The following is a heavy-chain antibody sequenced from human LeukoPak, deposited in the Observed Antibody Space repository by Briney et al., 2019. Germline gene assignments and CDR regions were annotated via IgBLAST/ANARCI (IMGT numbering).Heavy chain of an antibody. D-gene: IGHD3-10*01. V-gene: IGHV3-48*03. CDR2: ISSSGSTI. CDR1: GFTFSSYE. CDR3: ARDNYYGSVQLDY. Sequence: PGGSLRLSCAASGFTFSSYEMNWVRQAPGKGLEWVSYISSSGSTIYYADSVKGRFTISRDNAQNSLYLQMNSLRAEDTAVYYCARDNYYGSVQLDYWGQGTLVTVSS. J-gene: IGHJ4*02.